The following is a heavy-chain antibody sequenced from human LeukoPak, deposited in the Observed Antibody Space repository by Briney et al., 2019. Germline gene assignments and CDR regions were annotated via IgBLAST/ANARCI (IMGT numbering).Heavy chain of an antibody. Sequence: SETLSLTCAVYGGSFSGYYWSLIRQPPGKGLEWIGEINHSGSTNYNPSLKSRVTISVDTSKNQFSLKLSSVTAADTAVYYCARAYCSGGSCEEENWFDPWGQGTLVTVSS. CDR3: ARAYCSGGSCEEENWFDP. CDR1: GGSFSGYY. CDR2: INHSGST. V-gene: IGHV4-34*01. D-gene: IGHD2-15*01. J-gene: IGHJ5*02.